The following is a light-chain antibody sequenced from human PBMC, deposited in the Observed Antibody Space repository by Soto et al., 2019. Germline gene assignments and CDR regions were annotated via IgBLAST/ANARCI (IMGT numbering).Light chain of an antibody. CDR3: QQTYSQQNYGSPALT. J-gene: IGKJ4*01. CDR1: QTIDNY. CDR2: AAS. V-gene: IGKV1-39*01. Sequence: DIQMTQSPSSRSASVGDRVTISCRASQTIDNYLNWYQQKPGKAPKLVIFAASNLQSGVPSRFSGGGSGTDFTLTISSLQPEDFATYYCQQTYSQQNYGSPALTVGGGTKVEI.